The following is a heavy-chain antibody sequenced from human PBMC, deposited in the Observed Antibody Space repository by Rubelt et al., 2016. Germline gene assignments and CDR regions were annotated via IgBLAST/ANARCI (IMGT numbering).Heavy chain of an antibody. CDR2: FEPEDGET. V-gene: IGHV1-24*01. J-gene: IGHJ4*02. CDR1: GYTLTELS. D-gene: IGHD6-19*01. CDR3: TTGQYSSGFDY. Sequence: QVQLVRSGAEVKKPGATVKVSCKVSGYTLTELSMHWVRQAPGKGLEWVEGFEPEDGETIYAQRSQRRVTLTDAIPTDTAYMAPRSLRSEDTAVYYCTTGQYSSGFDYWGQRTLVTVSS.